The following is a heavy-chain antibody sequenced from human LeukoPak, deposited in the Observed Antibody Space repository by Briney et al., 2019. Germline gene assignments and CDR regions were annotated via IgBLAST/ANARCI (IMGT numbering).Heavy chain of an antibody. D-gene: IGHD7-27*01. CDR1: GGTFNSYA. CDR3: ARDASNWGQEYFDY. J-gene: IGHJ4*02. CDR2: INPNSGGT. V-gene: IGHV1-2*04. Sequence: SSVKVSCKACGGTFNSYAISWVRQAPGQGLEWMGWINPNSGGTNYAQKFQGWVTMTRDTSISTAYMELSRLRSDDTAVYYCARDASNWGQEYFDYWGQGTLVTVSS.